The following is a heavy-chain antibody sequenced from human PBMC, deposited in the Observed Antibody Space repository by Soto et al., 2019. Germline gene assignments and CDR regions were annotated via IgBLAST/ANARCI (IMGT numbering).Heavy chain of an antibody. CDR2: ISSSSSTK. J-gene: IGHJ4*02. CDR1: AFSFRTNS. Sequence: EVQLVESGGGLVLPGGSLRLSCAACAFSFRTNSMNWVRQAPGKGLEWVSYISSSSSTKYYADSVQGRFTISRDNAQNSLYLQMNSLRAEDTGVYFCASGRPVDYWGQGTLVTVSS. V-gene: IGHV3-48*01. D-gene: IGHD6-6*01. CDR3: ASGRPVDY.